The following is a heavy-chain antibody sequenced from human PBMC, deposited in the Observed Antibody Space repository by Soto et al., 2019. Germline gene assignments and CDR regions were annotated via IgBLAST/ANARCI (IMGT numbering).Heavy chain of an antibody. V-gene: IGHV1-18*01. CDR3: ARGYDILTGYFYFDY. J-gene: IGHJ4*02. D-gene: IGHD3-9*01. CDR2: ISAYNGNT. Sequence: ASVKVSCKASGYTFTSYGISWVRQAPGQGLEWMGWISAYNGNTNYAQKLQGRVTMTTDTSTSTAYMELRSLRSDDTAVYYCARGYDILTGYFYFDYWGQGTLVTAPQ. CDR1: GYTFTSYG.